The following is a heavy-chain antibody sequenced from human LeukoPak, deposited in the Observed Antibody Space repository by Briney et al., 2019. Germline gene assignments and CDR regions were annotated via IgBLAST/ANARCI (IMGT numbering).Heavy chain of an antibody. CDR3: ARLRDSSGYYPPYFDY. CDR1: GGSISSSSYY. D-gene: IGHD3-22*01. J-gene: IGHJ4*02. CDR2: IYYSGST. Sequence: TPSETLSLTCTVSGGSISSSSYYWGWIRQPPGKGLEWIGSIYYSGSTYYNPSLKSRVTISVDTSKNQFSLKLSSVTAADTAVYYCARLRDSSGYYPPYFDYWGQGTLVTVSS. V-gene: IGHV4-39*01.